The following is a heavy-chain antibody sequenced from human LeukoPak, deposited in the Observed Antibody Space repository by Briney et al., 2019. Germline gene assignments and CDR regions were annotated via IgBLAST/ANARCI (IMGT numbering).Heavy chain of an antibody. V-gene: IGHV3-23*01. D-gene: IGHD3-16*01. J-gene: IGHJ1*01. CDR1: GFTFSNYN. CDR3: AKDDDWGRYKH. CDR2: ISPSGGIT. Sequence: GGSLRLSCAAPGFTFSNYNMNWVRQAPGKGLEWVSGISPSGGITYYTDSVKGRFTISRDNSKNTQSLQMNSLRAEDTAVYYCAKDDDWGRYKHWGQGTLVTVSS.